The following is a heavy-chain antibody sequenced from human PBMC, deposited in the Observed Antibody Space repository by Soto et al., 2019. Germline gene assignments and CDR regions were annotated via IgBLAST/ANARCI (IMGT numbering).Heavy chain of an antibody. CDR3: SRDGYCSGGSCYSVPVFDY. CDR2: ISGSGGST. Sequence: PGGSLRLSCAASGFTFSSYAMSWVRQAPGKGLEWVSAISGSGGSTYYADSVKGRFTISRDNSKNTLYQQMNSLRAEDTAVYYCSRDGYCSGGSCYSVPVFDYWGQGTLVTV. J-gene: IGHJ4*02. CDR1: GFTFSSYA. D-gene: IGHD2-15*01. V-gene: IGHV3-23*01.